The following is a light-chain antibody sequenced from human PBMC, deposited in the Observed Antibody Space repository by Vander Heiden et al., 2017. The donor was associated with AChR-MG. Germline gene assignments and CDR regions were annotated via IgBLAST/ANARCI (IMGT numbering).Light chain of an antibody. J-gene: IGLJ2*01. V-gene: IGLV2-11*01. CDR2: DVS. CDR1: SSDVGGYSY. CDR3: CAYVGSYRV. Sequence: QSALTQPRSVSGSPGQSVTISCTGTSSDVGGYSYVSWYQQHPGKAPKLMIYDVSQRPSGVPDRFSGSKSGNTASLTISGLQAEDEADYYCCAYVGSYRVFGGGTKLTVL.